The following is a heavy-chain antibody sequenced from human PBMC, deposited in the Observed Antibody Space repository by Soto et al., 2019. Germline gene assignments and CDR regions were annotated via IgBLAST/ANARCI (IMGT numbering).Heavy chain of an antibody. V-gene: IGHV4-39*01. CDR2: IYYSGST. CDR1: GGSITGSDYY. D-gene: IGHD1-26*01. J-gene: IGHJ4*02. Sequence: QLQLQESGPRLVKPSETLSLTCTVSGGSITGSDYYWAWIRQPPGKGLEWIGTIYYSGSTYYNPSLKSRVSISVDTSKNQFSLELNSVTAADTAVYYCARSSPEGELLHWFAYWGQGTLVTVSS. CDR3: ARSSPEGELLHWFAY.